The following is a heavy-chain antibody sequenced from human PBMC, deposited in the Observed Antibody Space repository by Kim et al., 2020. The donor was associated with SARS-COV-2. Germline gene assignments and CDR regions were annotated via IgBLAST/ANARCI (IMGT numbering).Heavy chain of an antibody. CDR2: ISARDGNT. D-gene: IGHD3-10*01. V-gene: IGHV1-18*04. J-gene: IGHJ4*03. Sequence: ASVKVSCKACGYMFTSYGFSWVRQAPGQGLEWLGWISARDGNTKYGQKVQGRVIMTTDTSKNTAYMERWSRRSDETARYYGARGAYGEVSFDYWGPGT. CDR3: ARGAYGEVSFDY. CDR1: GYMFTSYG.